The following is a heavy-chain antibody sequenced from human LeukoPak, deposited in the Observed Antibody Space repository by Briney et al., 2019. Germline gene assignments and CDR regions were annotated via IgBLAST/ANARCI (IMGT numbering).Heavy chain of an antibody. V-gene: IGHV3-30-3*01. CDR2: ISYDGSNK. D-gene: IGHD3-10*01. Sequence: PGGSLRLSCAASGFTFSSYAMHWVRQAPGKGLEWVAVISYDGSNKYYADSVKGRFTISRDNAKNSLYLQMNSLRAEDTAVYCCARWEYGSGSYYRRWFDPWGQGTLVTVSS. CDR3: ARWEYGSGSYYRRWFDP. J-gene: IGHJ5*02. CDR1: GFTFSSYA.